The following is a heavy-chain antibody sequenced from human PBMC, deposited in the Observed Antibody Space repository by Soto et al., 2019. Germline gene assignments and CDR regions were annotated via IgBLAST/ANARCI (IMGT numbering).Heavy chain of an antibody. CDR1: GFTFSSYA. J-gene: IGHJ6*03. CDR2: ISGSGGST. D-gene: IGHD3-16*01. V-gene: IGHV3-23*01. Sequence: EVQLLESGGGLVQPGGSLRLSCAASGFTFSSYAMSWVRQAPGKGLEWVSAISGSGGSTYYADSVKGRFTISRDNSTNALYQQMNSLRAEDPVVYYCAKDLSGGTAAPTFFNYYYLDVWGKGTTVTVSS. CDR3: AKDLSGGTAAPTFFNYYYLDV.